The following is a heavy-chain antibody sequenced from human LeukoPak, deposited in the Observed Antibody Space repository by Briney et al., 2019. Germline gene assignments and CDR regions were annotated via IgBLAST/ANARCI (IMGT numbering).Heavy chain of an antibody. V-gene: IGHV3-23*01. CDR2: ITGTSGRT. D-gene: IGHD6-19*01. Sequence: GGSLRLSCEVSGIIFSNFAMAWVREAPGHGLEWVSLITGTSGRTYCAASVKGRFTISRDNAKNSLYLQMNSLRAEDTAVYYCARVAVASWYFDYWGQGTLVTVSS. J-gene: IGHJ4*02. CDR1: GIIFSNFA. CDR3: ARVAVASWYFDY.